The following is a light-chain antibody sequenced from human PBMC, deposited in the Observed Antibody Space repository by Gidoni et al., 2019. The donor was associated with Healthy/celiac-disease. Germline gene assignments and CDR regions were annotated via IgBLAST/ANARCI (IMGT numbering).Light chain of an antibody. CDR2: GAS. CDR1: QSVSSSY. CDR3: QQYGSSPTLT. V-gene: IGKV3-20*01. Sequence: EIVLTQSPGTLSLPPGERATLSCRASQSVSSSYLAWYQQKPGQAPRLLIYGASSRATGIPDRFSGSGSGTDFTLTISRLEPEDFAVYYCQQYGSSPTLTFGGXTKVEIK. J-gene: IGKJ4*01.